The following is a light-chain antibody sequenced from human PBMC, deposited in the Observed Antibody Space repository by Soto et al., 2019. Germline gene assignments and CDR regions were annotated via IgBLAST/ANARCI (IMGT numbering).Light chain of an antibody. J-gene: IGKJ1*01. CDR3: QHYNNWPPWT. V-gene: IGKV3-15*01. CDR2: GAS. CDR1: QSTSSD. Sequence: IVMTQSPATLSVSPGERVTLSCRASQSTSSDVAWYQQKPGQPPTLLMYGASTRAPGIPARCSGSGSETEFTLTISSLQSEDFAVYYCQHYNNWPPWTFGQGTKVDIK.